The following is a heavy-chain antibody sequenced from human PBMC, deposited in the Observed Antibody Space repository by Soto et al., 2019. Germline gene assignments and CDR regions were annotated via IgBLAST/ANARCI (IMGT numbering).Heavy chain of an antibody. Sequence: PGGSLRLSCAASGFTFSSYSMNWVRQAPGKGLEWVSYISSSSSTIYYADSVKGRFTISRDNAKNSLYLQMNSLRAEDTAVYYCASSGMVRRGSSPMVGYYYYMDVWGKGTTVTVSS. CDR1: GFTFSSYS. J-gene: IGHJ6*03. V-gene: IGHV3-48*01. CDR2: ISSSSSTI. D-gene: IGHD3-10*01. CDR3: ASSGMVRRGSSPMVGYYYYMDV.